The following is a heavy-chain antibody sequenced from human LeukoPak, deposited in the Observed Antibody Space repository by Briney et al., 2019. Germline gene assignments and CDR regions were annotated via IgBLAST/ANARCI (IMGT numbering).Heavy chain of an antibody. D-gene: IGHD4-17*01. V-gene: IGHV4-59*01. J-gene: IGHJ2*01. CDR1: GGSISSYY. CDR3: ARGGMDYGDYSSASGYFDL. CDR2: IYYSGST. Sequence: SETLSLTCTVSGGSISSYYWSWIRQPPGKGLEWIGYIYYSGSTNYNPSLKSRVTISVDTSKNQFSLKLSSVTAADTAVYYCARGGMDYGDYSSASGYFDLWGRGTLVTVSS.